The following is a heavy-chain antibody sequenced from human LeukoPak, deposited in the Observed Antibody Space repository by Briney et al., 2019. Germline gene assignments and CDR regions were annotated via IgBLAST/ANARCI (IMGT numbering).Heavy chain of an antibody. CDR3: ASTPTVVTEYYFDH. D-gene: IGHD4-23*01. V-gene: IGHV4-34*01. CDR1: GGSFSGYY. CDR2: INHSGST. Sequence: SETLSLTCAVYGGSFSGYYWSWIRQPPGKGLEWIGEINHSGSTNYNPSLKSRVTISVDTSKNQFSLKLSSVTAADTAVYYCASTPTVVTEYYFDHWGQGTPVTVSS. J-gene: IGHJ4*02.